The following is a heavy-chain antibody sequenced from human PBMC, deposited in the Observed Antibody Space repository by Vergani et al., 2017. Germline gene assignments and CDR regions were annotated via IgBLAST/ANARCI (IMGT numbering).Heavy chain of an antibody. Sequence: EVQLVESGGGLVKPGGSLRLSCAASGFTSSSYSMNWVRQAPGKGLEWVSSISSSSIYIYSADSLKGRFTISRNNANNSRYLQMNSLRAEDTAVYYCARRATITMVRSLDYWGQATLVTVSS. J-gene: IGHJ4*02. D-gene: IGHD3-10*01. CDR3: ARRATITMVRSLDY. CDR2: ISSSSIYI. V-gene: IGHV3-21*01. CDR1: GFTSSSYS.